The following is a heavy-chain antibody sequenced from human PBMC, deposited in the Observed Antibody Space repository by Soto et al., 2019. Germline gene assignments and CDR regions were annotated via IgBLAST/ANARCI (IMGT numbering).Heavy chain of an antibody. CDR2: SRSKAYGESA. J-gene: IGHJ4*02. CDR3: ARSPAKLRYPFDY. CDR1: GFTFGDYP. Sequence: GGSLRLSCSSSGFTFGDYPIAWVRQAPGKGLEWLTFSRSKAYGESAEYAASVRGRFTISRDDSKGIAYLEMNNLNTCDTAVYYCARSPAKLRYPFDYWGQGTLAPVS. D-gene: IGHD4-17*01. V-gene: IGHV3-49*04.